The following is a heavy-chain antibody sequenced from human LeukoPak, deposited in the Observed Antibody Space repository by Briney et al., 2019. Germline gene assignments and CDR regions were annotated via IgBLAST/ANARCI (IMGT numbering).Heavy chain of an antibody. D-gene: IGHD2-2*01. CDR2: INPNSDST. J-gene: IGHJ6*02. CDR1: GYTFTGYY. CDR3: ARTLYCGGTGCNPPPLLGALDV. V-gene: IGHV1-2*04. Sequence: ASAKVSCKASGYTFTGYYMHWVRQAPGEVLEWRGWINPNSDSTNYAQKYQGWVTMTRDTSISTAYMELSRLRSDDTAVYYCARTLYCGGTGCNPPPLLGALDVWAQGTTVTVSS.